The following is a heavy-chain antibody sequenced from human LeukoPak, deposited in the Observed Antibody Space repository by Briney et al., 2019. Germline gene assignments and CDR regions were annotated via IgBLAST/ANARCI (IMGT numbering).Heavy chain of an antibody. V-gene: IGHV4-59*08. CDR1: GGSISSYY. CDR2: IYYSGGT. D-gene: IGHD6-13*01. Sequence: KASETLSLTCTVSGGSISSYYWSWIRQPPGKGLEWIGYIYYSGGTNYNPSLKSRVTISVDTSKNQFSLKLSSVTAADTAVYYCARLQAGTGNLDYWGQGTLVTVSS. J-gene: IGHJ4*02. CDR3: ARLQAGTGNLDY.